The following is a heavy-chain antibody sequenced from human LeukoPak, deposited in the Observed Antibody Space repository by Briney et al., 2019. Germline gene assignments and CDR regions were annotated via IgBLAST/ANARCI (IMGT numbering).Heavy chain of an antibody. D-gene: IGHD4-17*01. CDR2: SYYSGST. V-gene: IGHV4-59*08. CDR3: ARRGDRFDY. Sequence: PSETLSLTCTVSGGSISSYYWSWIRQAPGKGLECIGYSYYSGSTDYNPSLKSRVPISVDTSKNQFSLKLSSVTAADTAVYYCARRGDRFDYWGQGTLVTVSS. CDR1: GGSISSYY. J-gene: IGHJ4*02.